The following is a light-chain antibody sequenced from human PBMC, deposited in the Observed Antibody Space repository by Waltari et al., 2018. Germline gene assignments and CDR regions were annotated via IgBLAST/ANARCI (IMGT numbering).Light chain of an antibody. CDR1: SRDVGAYNH. CDR2: GVS. J-gene: IGLJ3*02. V-gene: IGLV2-11*01. Sequence: QSALTQPRSVSGSPGQTVTISCTGTSRDVGAYNHFSWYQQHPGKAPKLMIYGVSKPASGLPDRFSGSKSGNTASLTMSGHQADDEGDYYCCSNAGTYTVRVFGGGTKVTVL. CDR3: CSNAGTYTVRV.